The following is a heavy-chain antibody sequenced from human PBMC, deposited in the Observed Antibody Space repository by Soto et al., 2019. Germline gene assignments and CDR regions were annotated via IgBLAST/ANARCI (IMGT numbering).Heavy chain of an antibody. V-gene: IGHV1-18*01. CDR1: GYTFTSSG. D-gene: IGHD3-22*01. CDR2: ISAHTGSS. Sequence: QVQLVQSGAEVKKPGASVKVSCKASGYTFTSSGMSWVRQAPGQGLEWMGWISAHTGSSEYAQRFQGRVTMNADVSTSTAYMELRSLRSDDTAVYYCARAFFYQGSDSRGYSFDAFDFWGPGTLVTVSS. J-gene: IGHJ3*01. CDR3: ARAFFYQGSDSRGYSFDAFDF.